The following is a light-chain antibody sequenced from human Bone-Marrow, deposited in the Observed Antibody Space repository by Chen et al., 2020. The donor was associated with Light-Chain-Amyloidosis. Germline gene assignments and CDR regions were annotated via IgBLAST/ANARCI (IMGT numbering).Light chain of an antibody. CDR3: RSADSSGTYEVI. CDR2: RGP. CDR1: DLPTKY. V-gene: IGLV3-25*03. Sequence: SYELTQPPSVSVSPAQTARITCSGDDLPTKYAYWYQQKPGQAPVLVIHRGPEMPAGISERFSGSSSGTTSTLTISGVQAADEADCHCRSADSSGTYEVIFGGGAKLTVL. J-gene: IGLJ2*01.